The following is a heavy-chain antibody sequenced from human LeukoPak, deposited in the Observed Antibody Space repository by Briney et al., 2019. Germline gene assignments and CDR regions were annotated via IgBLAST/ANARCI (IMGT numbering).Heavy chain of an antibody. D-gene: IGHD3-10*01. CDR2: IYTSGST. CDR1: GGSISSGSYY. V-gene: IGHV4-61*02. CDR3: AIASWFGESTTDY. J-gene: IGHJ4*02. Sequence: KPSQTLSLTCTVSGGSISSGSYYWSWIRQPAGKGLEWIGRIYTSGSTNYNPSLKSRVTISVDTSKNQFSLKLSSVTAADTAVYYCAIASWFGESTTDYWGQGPLVTVSS.